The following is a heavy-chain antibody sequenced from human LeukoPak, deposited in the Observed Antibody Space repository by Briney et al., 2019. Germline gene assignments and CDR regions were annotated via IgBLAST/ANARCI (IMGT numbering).Heavy chain of an antibody. V-gene: IGHV1-2*06. J-gene: IGHJ5*02. Sequence: GASVKVSCKASGYTLTGYYMHWVRQAPGQGLEWMGRINPNSGGTNYAQKFQGRVTMTRDTSISTAYMELSRLRSDDTAVYYCARVLSSGSYSWFDPWGQGTLVTVSS. D-gene: IGHD1-26*01. CDR2: INPNSGGT. CDR3: ARVLSSGSYSWFDP. CDR1: GYTLTGYY.